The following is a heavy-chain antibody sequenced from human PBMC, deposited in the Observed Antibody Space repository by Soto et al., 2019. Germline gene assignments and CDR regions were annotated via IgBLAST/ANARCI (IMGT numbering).Heavy chain of an antibody. CDR3: AKARSEVVAAALNY. J-gene: IGHJ4*02. CDR1: GFTFSSYA. V-gene: IGHV3-23*01. Sequence: PGGSLRLSCAASGFTFSSYAMSWVRQAPGKGLEWVSAISGSGDSTYYVESVKGRFTVSRDNSKNTLYLQMNSLRAEDTALYYCAKARSEVVAAALNYWGQGTLVTVSS. CDR2: ISGSGDST. D-gene: IGHD2-15*01.